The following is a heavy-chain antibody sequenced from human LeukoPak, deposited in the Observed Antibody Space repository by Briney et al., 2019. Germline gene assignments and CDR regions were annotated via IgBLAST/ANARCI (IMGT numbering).Heavy chain of an antibody. J-gene: IGHJ4*02. CDR2: ISSNGGST. D-gene: IGHD3-22*01. CDR3: VNPGDYDSSGYYSVDY. Sequence: PGRSLRLSCAASGFTFSSYAMHWVRQAPGKGLEYVSAISSNGGSTYYADSVKGRFTISRDNSKNTLYLQMSSLRAEDTAVYYCVNPGDYDSSGYYSVDYWGQGTLVTVSS. CDR1: GFTFSSYA. V-gene: IGHV3-64D*06.